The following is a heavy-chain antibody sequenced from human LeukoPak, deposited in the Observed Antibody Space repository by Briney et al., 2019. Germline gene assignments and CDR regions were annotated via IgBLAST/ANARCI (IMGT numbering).Heavy chain of an antibody. Sequence: SETLSLTCAVYGGSFSGYYWSWIRQPPGKGLEWIGEINHSGSTNYNPSLKSRVTISVDTSKNQFSLKLSSVTAADTAVYYCARVWLPSDYWGQGTLVTVSS. CDR2: INHSGST. J-gene: IGHJ4*02. CDR1: GGSFSGYY. CDR3: ARVWLPSDY. V-gene: IGHV4-34*01. D-gene: IGHD6-19*01.